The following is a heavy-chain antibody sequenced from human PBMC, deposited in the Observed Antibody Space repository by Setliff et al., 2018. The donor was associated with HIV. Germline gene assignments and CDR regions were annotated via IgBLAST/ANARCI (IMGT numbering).Heavy chain of an antibody. CDR2: INTNAGNP. Sequence: ASVKVSCKASGYTFTNYDMNWVRQAPGQGLEWMGWINTNAGNPTYAQGLTGRFVFSLDTSVSTASLHIISLKAEDTAVYYCARGVSSSWYLKLGYYFDYWGQGTLVTVSS. J-gene: IGHJ4*02. D-gene: IGHD6-13*01. V-gene: IGHV7-4-1*02. CDR3: ARGVSSSWYLKLGYYFDY. CDR1: GYTFTNYD.